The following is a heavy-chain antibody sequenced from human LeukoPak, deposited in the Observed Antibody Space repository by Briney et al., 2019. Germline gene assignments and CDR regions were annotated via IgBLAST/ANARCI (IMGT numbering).Heavy chain of an antibody. J-gene: IGHJ3*02. V-gene: IGHV4-61*02. D-gene: IGHD4-23*01. CDR1: GGSISSGSYY. CDR3: ARERYVGNSEAFDI. Sequence: SQTLSLTCTLSGGSISSGSYYWSWIRQPAGKGLEWIGRIYTSGSTNYNPSLKGGVTISVDTSKKQFSLKLSSVTVADTAVYYCARERYVGNSEAFDIWGQGTMVTVSS. CDR2: IYTSGST.